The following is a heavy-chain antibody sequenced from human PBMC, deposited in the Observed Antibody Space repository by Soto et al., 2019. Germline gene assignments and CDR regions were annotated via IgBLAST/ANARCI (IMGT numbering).Heavy chain of an antibody. J-gene: IGHJ6*03. D-gene: IGHD6-6*01. CDR2: IYYSGST. Sequence: QLQLQESGPGLVKPSETLSLTCTVSGGSISSSSYYWGWIRQPPGKGLEWIGSIYYSGSTYYNPSLTSRVTTTAVTSKYQFSLQLSSVTAAETSVEYCARRPRRAARRFSAHPFPSYYYMDVWGKGTTVTVSS. V-gene: IGHV4-39*01. CDR1: GGSISSSSYY. CDR3: ARRPRRAARRFSAHPFPSYYYMDV.